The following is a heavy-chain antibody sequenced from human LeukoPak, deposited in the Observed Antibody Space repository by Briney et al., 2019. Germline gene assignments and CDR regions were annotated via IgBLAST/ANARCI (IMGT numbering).Heavy chain of an antibody. CDR3: ARDRGLETCSSTSCFSWFDP. CDR2: IYYSGST. Sequence: SETLSLTCTVSGGSLSSYYWSWIRQPPGKGLEWIGYIYYSGSTNYNPSLKSRVTISVDTSKNQFSLKLSSVTAADTAVYYCARDRGLETCSSTSCFSWFDPWGQGSLVTVSS. V-gene: IGHV4-59*01. J-gene: IGHJ5*02. CDR1: GGSLSSYY. D-gene: IGHD2-2*01.